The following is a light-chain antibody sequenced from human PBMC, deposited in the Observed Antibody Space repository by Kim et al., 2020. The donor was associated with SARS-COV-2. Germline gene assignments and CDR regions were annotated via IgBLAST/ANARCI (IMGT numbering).Light chain of an antibody. CDR2: QKN. V-gene: IGLV3-19*01. Sequence: SSELTQDPAVSVALGQTVRITCHGDSLRSYFASWYQQKPGRAPVLVIFQKNSRPSGIPDRFSGSISGNTASLTISGAQAEDEADYYCNSRDSSGDRQVFG. J-gene: IGLJ1*01. CDR3: NSRDSSGDRQV. CDR1: SLRSYF.